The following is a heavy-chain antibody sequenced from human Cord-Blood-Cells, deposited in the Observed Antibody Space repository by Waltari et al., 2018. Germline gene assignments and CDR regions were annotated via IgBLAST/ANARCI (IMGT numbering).Heavy chain of an antibody. D-gene: IGHD6-13*01. Sequence: VPLQQPGAGLVKPSETPSLTCAVYGGSFSAYYCSWICQPSAKGLEGIGEINHSGSTNYTPSLKSRVTISVDTSKNQFSLKLSSVTAADTAVYYCAPIAAAEAFDIWGQGTMVTVSS. V-gene: IGHV4-34*01. CDR2: INHSGST. CDR1: GGSFSAYY. CDR3: APIAAAEAFDI. J-gene: IGHJ3*02.